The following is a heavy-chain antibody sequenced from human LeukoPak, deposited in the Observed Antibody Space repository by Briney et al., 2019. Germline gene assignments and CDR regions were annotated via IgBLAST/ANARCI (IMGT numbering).Heavy chain of an antibody. CDR1: GYTFTGYY. CDR2: INPNSGGT. Sequence: PEASVKVSCKASGYTFTGYYMHWVRQAPGQGLEWMGWINPNSGGTNYAQKFQGRVTMTRDTSISTAYMELSRLRSDDTAVYYCAYYSSSWIGTDYWGQGTLVTVSS. D-gene: IGHD6-13*01. J-gene: IGHJ4*02. CDR3: AYYSSSWIGTDY. V-gene: IGHV1-2*02.